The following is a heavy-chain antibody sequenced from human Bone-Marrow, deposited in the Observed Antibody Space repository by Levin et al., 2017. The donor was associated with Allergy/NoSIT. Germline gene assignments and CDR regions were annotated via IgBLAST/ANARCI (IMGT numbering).Heavy chain of an antibody. J-gene: IGHJ4*02. CDR3: ARDPARGYYDSSGYSGDH. Sequence: GGSLSLSCAASGFSFWHYTMNWVRQAPGKGLEWVSCISSSGDSTYYADSVKGRFTISRDNAKNSLYLQLNRLRDEDTALYYCARDPARGYYDSSGYSGDHWGQGTLVTVSS. CDR1: GFSFWHYT. V-gene: IGHV3-48*02. CDR2: ISSSGDST. D-gene: IGHD3-22*01.